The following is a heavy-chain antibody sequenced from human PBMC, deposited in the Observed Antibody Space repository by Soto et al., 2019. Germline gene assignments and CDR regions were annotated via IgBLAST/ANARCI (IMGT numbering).Heavy chain of an antibody. CDR3: AKEMITMIAVAADAFDL. J-gene: IGHJ3*01. D-gene: IGHD3-22*01. CDR2: ISGSGGST. CDR1: GFTFSSYA. Sequence: PGGSLRLSCAASGFTFSSYAMSWVRQAPGKGLEWVAAISGSGGSTYYADAVKGRFTISRDNSKNTLYLQMNSLRAEDTAVYYCAKEMITMIAVAADAFDLWGQGTLVTVSS. V-gene: IGHV3-23*01.